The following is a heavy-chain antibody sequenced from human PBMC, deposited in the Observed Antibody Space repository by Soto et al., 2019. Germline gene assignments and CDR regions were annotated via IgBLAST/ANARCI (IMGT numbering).Heavy chain of an antibody. CDR3: DRAHPRLRSYLY. Sequence: GASVKVSCKASGYTFTSYYMHWVRQAPGQGLEWMGIINPSGGSTSYAQKFQGRVTMTRDTSTSTVYMELSSLRSEDTAVYYCDRAHPRLRSYLYWGQGTLVTVSS. V-gene: IGHV1-46*03. D-gene: IGHD4-17*01. CDR1: GYTFTSYY. CDR2: INPSGGST. J-gene: IGHJ4*02.